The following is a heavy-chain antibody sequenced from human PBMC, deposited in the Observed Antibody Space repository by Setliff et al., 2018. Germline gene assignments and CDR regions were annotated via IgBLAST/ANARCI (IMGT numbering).Heavy chain of an antibody. J-gene: IGHJ3*02. Sequence: GGSLRLSCAASGFSFSSYTMNWVRQAPGKGLEWISSIGGSSNTIFYADSVKGRFTISRDNAKNSLYLQMSSLRAEDTAVYYCAKGVVGGDDYNYPDDAFHIWGQGTLVTVSS. D-gene: IGHD4-4*01. CDR1: GFSFSSYT. CDR2: IGGSSNTI. V-gene: IGHV3-48*01. CDR3: AKGVVGGDDYNYPDDAFHI.